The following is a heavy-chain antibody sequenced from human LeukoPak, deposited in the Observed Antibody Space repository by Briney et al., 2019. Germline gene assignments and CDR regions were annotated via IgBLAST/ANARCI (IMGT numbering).Heavy chain of an antibody. V-gene: IGHV4-34*01. CDR2: INHSGST. Sequence: PSETLSLTCAVDGGSFSGYYWSWIRQPPGKGLEWIGEINHSGSTNYNPSLKSRVTISVDTSKNQFSLKLSSVTAADTAVYYCASRRIIWSGGSCYSGVCDYWGQGTLVTVSS. CDR3: ASRRIIWSGGSCYSGVCDY. CDR1: GGSFSGYY. D-gene: IGHD2-15*01. J-gene: IGHJ4*02.